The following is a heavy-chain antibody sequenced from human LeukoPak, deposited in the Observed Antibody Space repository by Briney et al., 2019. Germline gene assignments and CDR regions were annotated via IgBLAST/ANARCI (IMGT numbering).Heavy chain of an antibody. J-gene: IGHJ4*02. CDR2: IHYNGNT. D-gene: IGHD5-18*01. V-gene: IGHV4-59*08. Sequence: SETLSPTCTVFGSMYNYYWSWIRQPPGKGLEWIGYIHYNGNTNYNPSLESRVTMSLDTSENQVSLKLNSVTAADTAVYYCARHTAMAYFDYWGQGTLVTVSS. CDR3: ARHTAMAYFDY. CDR1: GSMYNYY.